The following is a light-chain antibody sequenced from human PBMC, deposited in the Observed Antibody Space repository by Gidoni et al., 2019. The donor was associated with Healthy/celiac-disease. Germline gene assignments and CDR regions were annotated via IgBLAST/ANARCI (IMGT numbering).Light chain of an antibody. CDR2: DAS. V-gene: IGKV3-11*01. J-gene: IGKJ2*01. CDR1: QSVSSY. Sequence: EIVLTQSQATLSLSPGERATLSCRASQSVSSYLAWYQQKPGQAPRLLIYDASNRATGIPARFSGSGSGTDFTLTISSLEPEDFAVYYCQQRSNWGLYTFGQGTKLEIK. CDR3: QQRSNWGLYT.